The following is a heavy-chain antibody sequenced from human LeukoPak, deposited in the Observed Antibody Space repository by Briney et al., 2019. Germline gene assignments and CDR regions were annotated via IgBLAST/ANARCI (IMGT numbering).Heavy chain of an antibody. J-gene: IGHJ4*02. V-gene: IGHV4-39*07. CDR1: GGSISSSSYY. Sequence: SETLSLTCTVSGGSISSSSYYWGWIRQPPGKGLEWIGSIYYSGSTYYDPSLKSRVTISVDTSKNQFSLKLSSVTAADTAVYYCAREGKKGYWGQGTLVTVSS. D-gene: IGHD4-23*01. CDR2: IYYSGST. CDR3: AREGKKGY.